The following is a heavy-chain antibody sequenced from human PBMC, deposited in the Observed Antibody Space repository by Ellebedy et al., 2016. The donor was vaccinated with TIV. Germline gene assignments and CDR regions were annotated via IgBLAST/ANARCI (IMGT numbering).Heavy chain of an antibody. CDR3: ARDGGYGGNSLYYFDY. D-gene: IGHD4-23*01. Sequence: ASVKVSCXASGYTFTSYDINWVRQATGQGLEWMGWMNPNSGNTDYAQKFQGRVTMTRNTSISTAYMELSRLRSDDTAVYYCARDGGYGGNSLYYFDYWGQGTLVTVSS. J-gene: IGHJ4*02. CDR1: GYTFTSYD. V-gene: IGHV1-8*01. CDR2: MNPNSGNT.